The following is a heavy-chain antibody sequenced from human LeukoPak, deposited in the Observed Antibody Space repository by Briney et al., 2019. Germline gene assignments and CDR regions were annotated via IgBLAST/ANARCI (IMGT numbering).Heavy chain of an antibody. CDR3: AKDLGYSYGLGNDAFDI. D-gene: IGHD5-18*01. CDR2: ISWDGGST. CDR1: GFTFDDYA. Sequence: PGRSLRLSCAASGFTFDDYAMHWVRQAPGKGLEWVSLISWDGGSTYYADSVKGRFTISRDNSKNSLYLQMNSLRAEDTALYYCAKDLGYSYGLGNDAFDIWGQGTMVTVSS. J-gene: IGHJ3*02. V-gene: IGHV3-43D*03.